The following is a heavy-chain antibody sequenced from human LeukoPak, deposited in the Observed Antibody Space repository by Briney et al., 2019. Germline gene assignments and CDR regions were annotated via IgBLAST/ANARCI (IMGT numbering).Heavy chain of an antibody. CDR3: AREASSSWSGFDY. CDR2: IIPIFGTA. D-gene: IGHD6-13*01. CDR1: GGTFSSYA. V-gene: IGHV1-69*13. J-gene: IGHJ4*02. Sequence: GASVKVSCTASGGTFSSYAISWVRQAPGQGLEWMGGIIPIFGTANYAQKFQGRVTITADESTSTAYMELSSLRSEDTAVYYCAREASSSWSGFDYWGQGTLVTVSS.